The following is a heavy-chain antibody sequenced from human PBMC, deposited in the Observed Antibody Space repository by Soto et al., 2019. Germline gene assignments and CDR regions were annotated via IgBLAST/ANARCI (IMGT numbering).Heavy chain of an antibody. V-gene: IGHV3-30*03. CDR2: MSYDGSNK. CDR3: ATTIVGANYFDY. CDR1: GFTFSTYG. Sequence: QVQLVESGGGVVQPGRSLRLSCAASGFTFSTYGMHWVRQAPGKGLEWVAVMSYDGSNKYNADSVKDRFTISRDNSKNTLYLQMNSLRAEDAAVYYCATTIVGANYFDYWGQGTLVTVSS. J-gene: IGHJ4*02. D-gene: IGHD1-26*01.